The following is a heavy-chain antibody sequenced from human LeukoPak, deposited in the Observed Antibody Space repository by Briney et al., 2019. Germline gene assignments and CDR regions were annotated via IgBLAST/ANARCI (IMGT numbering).Heavy chain of an antibody. CDR2: ISSTGGTI. Sequence: GGSLRLSCAASGFTFSSNSMNWVRQAPGKGLEWVSYISSTGGTIYYADSMKGRFTISRDNAKNSLYLQMNSLRAEDTAVYYCARDRGYSSGFADYWGQGTLVTVSS. V-gene: IGHV3-48*04. D-gene: IGHD6-19*01. J-gene: IGHJ4*02. CDR1: GFTFSSNS. CDR3: ARDRGYSSGFADY.